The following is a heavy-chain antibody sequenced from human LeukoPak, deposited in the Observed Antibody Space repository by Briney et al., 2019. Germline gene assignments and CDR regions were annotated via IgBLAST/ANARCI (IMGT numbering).Heavy chain of an antibody. J-gene: IGHJ4*02. CDR2: IYHSGST. CDR3: AREVAY. V-gene: IGHV4-38-2*02. CDR1: GYSISSGYF. Sequence: PSETLSLTCTVSGYSISSGYFWGWIRQSPGKGLDWIGIIYHSGSTYYNPSLKSRVTISVDTSKNQFSLKLTSVTAADTAVYYCAREVAYWGQGILVTVSS.